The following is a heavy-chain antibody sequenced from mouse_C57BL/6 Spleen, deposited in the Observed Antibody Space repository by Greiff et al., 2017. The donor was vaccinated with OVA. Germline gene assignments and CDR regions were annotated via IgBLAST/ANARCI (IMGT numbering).Heavy chain of an antibody. V-gene: IGHV5-9*04. Sequence: EVQGVESGGGLVKPGGSLKLSCAASGFTFSSYTMSWVRQTPEKRLAWVATISGGGGNTYYPASVKGRFTISTANATNTLYLQMSSLRSEDTAVCYGAREGIYYGNYGCADWGQGTLVTVSA. CDR2: ISGGGGNT. J-gene: IGHJ3*01. D-gene: IGHD2-1*01. CDR1: GFTFSSYT. CDR3: AREGIYYGNYGCAD.